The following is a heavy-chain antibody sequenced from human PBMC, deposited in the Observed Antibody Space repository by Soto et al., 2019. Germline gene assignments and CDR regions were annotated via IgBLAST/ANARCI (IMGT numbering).Heavy chain of an antibody. Sequence: VGSLRLSCAASGFTFSIYSMNWVRQAPGKGLEWVSYIMPGSSHIFYADSVKGRFTISRDNSKNTLYLQMNSLRAEDTAVYYCARALTQPDYWGQGTLVTVSS. CDR2: IMPGSSHI. CDR1: GFTFSIYS. V-gene: IGHV3-48*01. J-gene: IGHJ4*02. D-gene: IGHD2-2*01. CDR3: ARALTQPDY.